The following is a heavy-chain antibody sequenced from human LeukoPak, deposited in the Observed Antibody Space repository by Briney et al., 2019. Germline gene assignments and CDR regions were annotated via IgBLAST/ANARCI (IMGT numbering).Heavy chain of an antibody. V-gene: IGHV3-30*04. CDR2: ISYDGSNK. CDR3: ARARTGYSSSWYLGQTNYYYYYGMDV. D-gene: IGHD6-13*01. J-gene: IGHJ6*02. CDR1: GYTFSSYA. Sequence: GGSLRLSCAASGYTFSSYAMHWVRQAPGKGLEWVAVISYDGSNKYYADSVKGRFTISRDNSKNTLYLQMNSLRAEDTAVYYCARARTGYSSSWYLGQTNYYYYYGMDVWGQGTTVTVSS.